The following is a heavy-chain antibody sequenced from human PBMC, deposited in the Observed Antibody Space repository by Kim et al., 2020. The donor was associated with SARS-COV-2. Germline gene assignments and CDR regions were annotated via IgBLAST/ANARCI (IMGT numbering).Heavy chain of an antibody. V-gene: IGHV5-10-1*01. D-gene: IGHD3-10*01. CDR2: IDPSDSYT. J-gene: IGHJ6*02. Sequence: GESLKISCKGSGYSFTSYWISWVRQMPGKGLEWMGRIDPSDSYTNYSPSFQGHVTISADKSISTAYLQWSSLKASDTAMYYCARESGFGELFDYYYYYGMDVWGQGTTVTVSS. CDR1: GYSFTSYW. CDR3: ARESGFGELFDYYYYYGMDV.